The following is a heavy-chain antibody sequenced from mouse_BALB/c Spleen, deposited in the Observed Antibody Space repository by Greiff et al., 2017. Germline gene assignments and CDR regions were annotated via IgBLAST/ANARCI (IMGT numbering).Heavy chain of an antibody. Sequence: EVKVEESGGGLEQPGGSLKLSCAASGFTFSSYTMSWVRQTPEKRLEWVAYISNGGGSTYYPDTVKGRFTISRDNAKNTLYLQMSSLKSEDTAMYYCARHDGNYVDYFDYWGQGTTLTVSS. CDR3: ARHDGNYVDYFDY. V-gene: IGHV5-12-2*01. J-gene: IGHJ2*01. CDR1: GFTFSSYT. D-gene: IGHD2-1*01. CDR2: ISNGGGST.